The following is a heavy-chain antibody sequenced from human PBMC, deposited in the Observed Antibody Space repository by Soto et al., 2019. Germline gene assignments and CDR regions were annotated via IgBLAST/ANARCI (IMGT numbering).Heavy chain of an antibody. J-gene: IGHJ6*02. CDR2: ISYDGSNK. V-gene: IGHV3-30-3*01. CDR1: GFTFSSYA. Sequence: PGGSLRLSCAASGFTFSSYAMHWVRQAPGKGLEWVAVISYDGSNKYYADSVKGRFTISRDNSKNTLYLQMNSLRAEDTAVYCCARAVAGTPFDYYYYGMDVWGQGTTVTVSS. D-gene: IGHD6-19*01. CDR3: ARAVAGTPFDYYYYGMDV.